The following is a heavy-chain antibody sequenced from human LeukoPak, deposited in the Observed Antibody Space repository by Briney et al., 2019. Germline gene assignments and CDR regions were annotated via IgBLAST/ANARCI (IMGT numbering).Heavy chain of an antibody. CDR1: GFTFSSYS. D-gene: IGHD3-3*01. Sequence: GGSLRLSXAASGFTFSSYSMNWVRQAPGKGLEWVSSISSSSSYIYYADSVKGRFTISRDNAKNSLYLQMNSLRAEDTAVYYCARDLWSGYYFDYWGQETLVTVSS. CDR3: ARDLWSGYYFDY. V-gene: IGHV3-21*01. J-gene: IGHJ4*02. CDR2: ISSSSSYI.